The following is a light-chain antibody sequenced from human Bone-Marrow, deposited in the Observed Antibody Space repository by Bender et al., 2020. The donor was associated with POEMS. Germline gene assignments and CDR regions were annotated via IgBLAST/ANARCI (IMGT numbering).Light chain of an antibody. V-gene: IGLV2-14*03. CDR2: DVT. J-gene: IGLJ3*02. CDR3: CSYSSTSTLV. CDR1: GSDIGGYNF. Sequence: QSALTQPASGSGSPGQSITISCTGTGSDIGGYNFVSWYQQHPGKAPKLMIYDVTNRPSGVSNRFSGSKSGNTASLTISGLQAEDEADYYCCSYSSTSTLVFGGGTKLTVL.